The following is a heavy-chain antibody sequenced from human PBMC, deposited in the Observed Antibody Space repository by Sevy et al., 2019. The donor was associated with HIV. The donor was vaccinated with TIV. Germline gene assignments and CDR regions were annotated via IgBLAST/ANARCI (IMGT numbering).Heavy chain of an antibody. CDR2: IYPGDSDI. D-gene: IGHD3-22*01. CDR1: GYRFISYW. Sequence: GESLKISCKGSGYRFISYWIGWVRQMPGKGLEWMGIIYPGDSDIRYSPSFQGQVTISADKSISTAYLQWSSLRASDTAMYFCAGRGFDSSGYPQYYFDYWGQGTLVTVSS. J-gene: IGHJ4*02. V-gene: IGHV5-51*01. CDR3: AGRGFDSSGYPQYYFDY.